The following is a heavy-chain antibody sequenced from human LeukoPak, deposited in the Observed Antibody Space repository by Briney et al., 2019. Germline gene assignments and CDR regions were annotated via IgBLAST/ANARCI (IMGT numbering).Heavy chain of an antibody. CDR2: IYSGGTI. J-gene: IGHJ4*02. V-gene: IGHV3-53*01. Sequence: TGGSLRLSCAASGFTVSSNYMSWVRQAPGKGLEWVSVIYSGGTIYYADSVKGRFTISRDNSKNTLYLQMNSLRGEDTAVYYCARVLSVSYCDSWGQGTLVTVSS. CDR3: ARVLSVSYCDS. D-gene: IGHD2/OR15-2a*01. CDR1: GFTVSSNY.